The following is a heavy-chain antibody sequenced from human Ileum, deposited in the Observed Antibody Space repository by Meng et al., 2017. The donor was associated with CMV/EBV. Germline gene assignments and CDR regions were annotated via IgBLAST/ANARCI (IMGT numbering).Heavy chain of an antibody. Sequence: GESLKISCAASGFTFSSYWMSWVRQAPGKGLEWVANIKQDGSEKYYVDSVKGRFTISRDNAKNSLYLQMNSLRAEDTAVYYCERVHYSGSYGYWGQGTLVTVSS. V-gene: IGHV3-7*01. CDR2: IKQDGSEK. J-gene: IGHJ4*02. D-gene: IGHD1-26*01. CDR1: GFTFSSYW. CDR3: ERVHYSGSYGY.